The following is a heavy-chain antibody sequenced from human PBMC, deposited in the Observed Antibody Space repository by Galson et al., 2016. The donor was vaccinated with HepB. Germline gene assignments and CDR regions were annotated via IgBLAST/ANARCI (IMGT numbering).Heavy chain of an antibody. CDR1: GFAFSSHT. J-gene: IGHJ4*02. CDR2: ISGSSSYI. D-gene: IGHD3-10*01. V-gene: IGHV3-21*01. CDR3: ARDDIYGSGPKSDY. Sequence: SLRLSCAVSGFAFSSHTMHWVRQAPGKGLEWVSSISGSSSYIYYADSVKGRFTISRDNAKNSLYLQMNSLRAEDTAVYYCARDDIYGSGPKSDYWGQGTLVTVSS.